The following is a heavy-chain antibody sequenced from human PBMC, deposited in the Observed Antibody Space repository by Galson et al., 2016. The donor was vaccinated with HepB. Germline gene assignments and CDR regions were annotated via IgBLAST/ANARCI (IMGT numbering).Heavy chain of an antibody. Sequence: SVKVSCKASASTFTSYVFSWVRQAPGQGLEWMGGISPSSGPPNYAQKFQGRVTITADASSMTSNLELRNLRSEDTAIYYCARVTGFWDNYFDPWGQGTLITVS. CDR3: ARVTGFWDNYFDP. D-gene: IGHD3-9*01. CDR2: ISPSSGPP. J-gene: IGHJ5*02. V-gene: IGHV1-69*13. CDR1: ASTFTSYV.